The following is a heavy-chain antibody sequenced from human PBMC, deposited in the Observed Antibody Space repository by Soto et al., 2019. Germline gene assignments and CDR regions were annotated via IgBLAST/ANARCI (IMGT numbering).Heavy chain of an antibody. CDR3: VSYRGAFYFDH. D-gene: IGHD4-4*01. V-gene: IGHV4-61*01. Sequence: TSETLSLPCIVSGGSISYPIYYWIWLRQPPGEGLEWIGYIYYTGSTNYNPSFESRVTMSVDTPKNQFSLELNSVTAADTAVYYCVSYRGAFYFDHWRQGDLVTGSS. J-gene: IGHJ4*02. CDR2: IYYTGST. CDR1: GGSISYPIYY.